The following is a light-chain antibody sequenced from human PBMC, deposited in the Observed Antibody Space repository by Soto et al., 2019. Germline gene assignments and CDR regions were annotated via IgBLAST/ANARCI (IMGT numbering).Light chain of an antibody. J-gene: IGKJ1*01. CDR1: QSVSNY. CDR3: HQRSTWPWT. CDR2: DAS. V-gene: IGKV3-11*01. Sequence: EIVMTQSPATLSVSPGERATLSCRASQSVSNYLAWYQQKPGQAPRLLIYDASNRATGVPARFSGSGSGTDFTLTIGSLEPEDFAVYYCHQRSTWPWTFGQGTKVDIK.